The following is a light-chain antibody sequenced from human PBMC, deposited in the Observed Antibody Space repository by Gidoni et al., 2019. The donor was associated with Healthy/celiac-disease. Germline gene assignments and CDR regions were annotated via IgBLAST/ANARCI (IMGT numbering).Light chain of an antibody. CDR3: QQYNSRVT. J-gene: IGKJ2*01. V-gene: IGKV3-15*01. CDR2: GAS. CDR1: QSVSSN. Sequence: EIVMTQSPATLSVSPGERATLPCRASQSVSSNLAWYQQKPGQAPRLLIYGASTRATGIPARFSGSGSGTEFTLTISSLQSEDFAVYYCQQYNSRVTFGQGTKLEIK.